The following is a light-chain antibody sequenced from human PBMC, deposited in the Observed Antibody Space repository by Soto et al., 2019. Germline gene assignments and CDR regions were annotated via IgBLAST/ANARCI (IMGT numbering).Light chain of an antibody. CDR3: QQYGSSPPT. J-gene: IGKJ1*01. V-gene: IGKV3-20*01. Sequence: EILLTQAPATLSLSPGERGTLSCRASQSVSSYLAWYQQKPGQAPRVLIYDASNRATGIPARFSGSGSGTDFTLTINRLEPEDFALYYCQQYGSSPPTFGQGTKVDI. CDR2: DAS. CDR1: QSVSSY.